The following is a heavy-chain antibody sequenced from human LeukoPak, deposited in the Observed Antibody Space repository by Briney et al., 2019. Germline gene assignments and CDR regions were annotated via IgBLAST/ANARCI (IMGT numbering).Heavy chain of an antibody. CDR1: GFTFSSYA. Sequence: GGSLRLSCAASGFTFSSYAMHWVRQAPGKGLEWVAVISYDGSNKYYADSVKGRFTISRDNSKNTLYLQMNSLRAEDTAVYYCAKSYFWSGFGPPYYYYYMDVWGKGTTVTVSS. CDR2: ISYDGSNK. V-gene: IGHV3-30-3*02. CDR3: AKSYFWSGFGPPYYYYYMDV. J-gene: IGHJ6*03. D-gene: IGHD3-3*01.